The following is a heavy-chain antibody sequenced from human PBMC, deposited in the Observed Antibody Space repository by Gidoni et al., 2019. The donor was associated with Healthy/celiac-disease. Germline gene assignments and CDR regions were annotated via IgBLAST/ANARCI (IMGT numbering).Heavy chain of an antibody. Sequence: EVQLVESGGGLVKPGGSLRLSCAASGFTFSTAWMNWVRQAPGKGLEWVGRIKSKTDGGTTDYAAPVKGRFTISRDDSKNTLYLQMNSLKTEDTAVYYCTTAFPYDSSGYYPSPYWGQGTLVTVSS. J-gene: IGHJ4*02. V-gene: IGHV3-15*07. CDR2: IKSKTDGGTT. CDR1: GFTFSTAW. CDR3: TTAFPYDSSGYYPSPY. D-gene: IGHD3-22*01.